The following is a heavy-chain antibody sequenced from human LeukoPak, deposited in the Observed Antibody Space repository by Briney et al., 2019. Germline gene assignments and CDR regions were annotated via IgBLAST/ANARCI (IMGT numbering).Heavy chain of an antibody. CDR3: ARGGATPGRNAFDV. J-gene: IGHJ3*01. D-gene: IGHD1-26*01. V-gene: IGHV6-1*01. Sequence: SQTLSLTFGISGDSVSTNSAAWNWIRQSPSRGLEWLGRTYYRSQWYNDYAVSVKSRITINPDTSKNQFSLHLNSVTPEDTAVYYCARGGATPGRNAFDVWGRGTLVTVSS. CDR2: TYYRSQWYN. CDR1: GDSVSTNSAA.